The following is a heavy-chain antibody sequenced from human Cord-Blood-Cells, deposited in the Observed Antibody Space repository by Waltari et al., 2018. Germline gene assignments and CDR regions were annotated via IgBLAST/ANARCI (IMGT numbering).Heavy chain of an antibody. CDR2: IYHSGST. V-gene: IGHV4-4*02. J-gene: IGHJ2*01. D-gene: IGHD3-10*01. CDR1: GGSISSSNW. CDR3: ARGDYYGSGSYWYFDL. Sequence: QMQLQASGPGLVKPSRTLSPTCAVSGGSISSSNWWSWVRQPPGKGLEWTGGIYHSGSTNNNPSLKSRVTMSVDKSKNQFSQRLSSVAAADTAVYYCARGDYYGSGSYWYFDLWVRGTLVTVAS.